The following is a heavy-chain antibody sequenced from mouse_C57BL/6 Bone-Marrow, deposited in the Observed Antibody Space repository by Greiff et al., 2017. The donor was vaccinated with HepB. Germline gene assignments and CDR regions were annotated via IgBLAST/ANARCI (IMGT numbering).Heavy chain of an antibody. CDR3: AKHGDYYGSSPHWYFDV. V-gene: IGHV2-9*01. Sequence: VKLVESGPGLVAPSQSLSITCTVSGFSFTSYGVDWVRQPPGKGLEWLGVIWGGGSTNYNSALMSRLSISKDNSKSQVFLKMNSLQTDDTAMYYCAKHGDYYGSSPHWYFDVWGTGTTVTVSS. CDR2: IWGGGST. CDR1: GFSFTSYG. D-gene: IGHD1-1*01. J-gene: IGHJ1*03.